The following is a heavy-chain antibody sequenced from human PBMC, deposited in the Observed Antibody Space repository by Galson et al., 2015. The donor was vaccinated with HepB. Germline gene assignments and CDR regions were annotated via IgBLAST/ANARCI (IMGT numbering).Heavy chain of an antibody. J-gene: IGHJ4*02. Sequence: ETLSLTCTVSGGSISSYYWSWIRQPAGKGLEWIGRIYTSGSTNYNPSLKSRVTMSVDTSKNQFSLKLSSVTAADTAVYYCARGSLAVAGTSQFDYWGQGTLVTVSS. CDR3: ARGSLAVAGTSQFDY. D-gene: IGHD6-19*01. V-gene: IGHV4-4*07. CDR1: GGSISSYY. CDR2: IYTSGST.